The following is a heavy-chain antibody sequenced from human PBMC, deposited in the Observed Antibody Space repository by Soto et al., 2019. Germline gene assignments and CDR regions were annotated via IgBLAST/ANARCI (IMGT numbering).Heavy chain of an antibody. J-gene: IGHJ6*02. Sequence: PGGSLRLSCAASGFTFSSYAMSWVRQAPGKGLVWVSRINSDGSSTSYADSVKGRFTISRDNAKNTLYLQMNSLRAEDTAAYYCARVLEYSAYYYVMDVWGQRTTVTVSS. CDR1: GFTFSSYA. D-gene: IGHD2-2*01. V-gene: IGHV3-74*01. CDR2: INSDGSST. CDR3: ARVLEYSAYYYVMDV.